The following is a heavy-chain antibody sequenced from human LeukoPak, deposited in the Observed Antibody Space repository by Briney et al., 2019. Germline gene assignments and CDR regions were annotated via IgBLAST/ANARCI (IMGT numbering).Heavy chain of an antibody. Sequence: GGSLRLSCAASGFTFSSYIMNWVRQAPGKGLEWVSSISSSSSYIYYADSVKGRFTISRDNAKNSLYLQMNSLRAEDTAVYYCAREYGEYYDSSGYYYGYWGQGTLVTVSS. CDR3: AREYGEYYDSSGYYYGY. CDR1: GFTFSSYI. V-gene: IGHV3-21*01. D-gene: IGHD3-22*01. CDR2: ISSSSSYI. J-gene: IGHJ4*02.